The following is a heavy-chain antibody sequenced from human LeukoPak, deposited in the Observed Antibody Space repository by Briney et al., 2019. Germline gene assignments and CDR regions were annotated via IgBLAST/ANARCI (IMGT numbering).Heavy chain of an antibody. Sequence: ASVKVSCKASGYTFTSYYMHWVRQAPRQGLEWMGIINPSGGSTSYAQKFQGRVTMTRDTSTSTVYMELSSLRSEDTAVYYCASPSNWGPAYYYYYYMDVWGKGTTVTVSS. V-gene: IGHV1-46*01. J-gene: IGHJ6*03. CDR2: INPSGGST. CDR1: GYTFTSYY. CDR3: ASPSNWGPAYYYYYYMDV. D-gene: IGHD7-27*01.